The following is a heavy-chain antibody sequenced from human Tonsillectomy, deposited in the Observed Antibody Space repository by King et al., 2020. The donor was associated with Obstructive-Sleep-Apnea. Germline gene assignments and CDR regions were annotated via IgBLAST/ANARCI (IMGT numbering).Heavy chain of an antibody. CDR3: VPRLPFDP. V-gene: IGHV3-7*01. CDR1: GFPFNNFW. D-gene: IGHD2-15*01. CDR2: INQDGSDK. J-gene: IGHJ5*02. Sequence: EVQLVESGGGLVQPGGSLKVSCAASGFPFNNFWVTWVRKAPGKGLEWVAFINQDGSDKYYVDFGKGRFTISRDNAKNSLYLQMNSLRVEDTAVYYCVPRLPFDPWGQGILVTVSS.